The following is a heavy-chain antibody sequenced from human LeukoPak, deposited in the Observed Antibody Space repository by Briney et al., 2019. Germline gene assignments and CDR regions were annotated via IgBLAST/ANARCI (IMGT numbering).Heavy chain of an antibody. CDR3: ARLVYQNWFDP. CDR2: ISTYNGNT. D-gene: IGHD2-2*01. V-gene: IGHV1-18*04. Sequence: ASVRVSCKASGYTFTSYGISWVRQAPGQGLEWMGWISTYNGNTNYAQKFQGRVTMTTDTSTSTAYMELRSLRSDDTAVYYCARLVYQNWFDPWGQGTLVTVSS. CDR1: GYTFTSYG. J-gene: IGHJ5*02.